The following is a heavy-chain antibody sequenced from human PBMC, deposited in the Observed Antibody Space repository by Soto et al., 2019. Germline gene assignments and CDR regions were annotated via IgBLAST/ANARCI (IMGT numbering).Heavy chain of an antibody. J-gene: IGHJ6*02. CDR1: GGTFSSYA. Sequence: QVQLVQSGAEVKKPGSSVKVSCKASGGTFSSYAISWVRQAPGQGLEWMGGIIPIFGTANYAQKFQGRVTITADESTSTAYMELSSLRSEDTAVYYCGCPYESSGYRYYCMDVWGQGTTVTVSS. CDR2: IIPIFGTA. D-gene: IGHD3-22*01. V-gene: IGHV1-69*01. CDR3: GCPYESSGYRYYCMDV.